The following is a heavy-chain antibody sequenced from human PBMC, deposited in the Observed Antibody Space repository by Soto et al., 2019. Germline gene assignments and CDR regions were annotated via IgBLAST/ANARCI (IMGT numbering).Heavy chain of an antibody. CDR3: ARDYDSAFDI. V-gene: IGHV4-59*01. Sequence: SETLSLTCTVSGGSISSYYWSWIRQPPGKGLEWIGYIYYSGSTNYNPSLKSRATISVDTSKNQFSLKLSSVTAADTAVYYCARDYDSAFDIWGQGTMVTVSS. D-gene: IGHD3-3*01. CDR1: GGSISSYY. J-gene: IGHJ3*02. CDR2: IYYSGST.